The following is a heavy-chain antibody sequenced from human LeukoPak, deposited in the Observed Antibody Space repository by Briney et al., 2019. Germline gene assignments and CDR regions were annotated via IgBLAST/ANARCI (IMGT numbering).Heavy chain of an antibody. CDR1: GGSISNYY. D-gene: IGHD6-25*01. Sequence: SETLSLTCTVSGGSISNYYWSWIRQPPGKGLEWIGYIYYSGSTNYNPSLKSRVTISVDTSKNQFSLKLSSVTAADTAVYYCARTQRLGSYNWFDPWGQGTLVTVSS. V-gene: IGHV4-59*12. CDR2: IYYSGST. J-gene: IGHJ5*02. CDR3: ARTQRLGSYNWFDP.